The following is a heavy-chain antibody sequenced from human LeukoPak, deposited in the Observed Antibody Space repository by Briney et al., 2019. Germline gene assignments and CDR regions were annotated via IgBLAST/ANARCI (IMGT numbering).Heavy chain of an antibody. D-gene: IGHD3-22*01. CDR1: GFTFKNYA. V-gene: IGHV3-21*01. Sequence: GGSLRLSCATSGFTFKNYAMNWVRQAPGKGLEWVSSISGDSSDIYYADSVMGRSTISRDNAKNSVYLQINSLRAEDTAIYYCARGCYCESRGYEHWGQGTLVSVSS. CDR2: ISGDSSDI. CDR3: ARGCYCESRGYEH. J-gene: IGHJ4*02.